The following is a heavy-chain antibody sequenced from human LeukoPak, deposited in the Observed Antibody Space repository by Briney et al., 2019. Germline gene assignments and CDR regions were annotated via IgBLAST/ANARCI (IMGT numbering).Heavy chain of an antibody. J-gene: IGHJ3*02. CDR2: VRSKSNGYST. V-gene: IGHV3-73*01. CDR3: TRINPTTGSYHDAFDI. D-gene: IGHD3-16*02. Sequence: GGSLRLSXVASGFTFSGSPMHWVRQASGKGLEWVGRVRSKSNGYSTAYAASVKGRFTISRDDSKNTAYLQMNSLKTEDTAIYYCTRINPTTGSYHDAFDIWGQGTMVTVSS. CDR1: GFTFSGSP.